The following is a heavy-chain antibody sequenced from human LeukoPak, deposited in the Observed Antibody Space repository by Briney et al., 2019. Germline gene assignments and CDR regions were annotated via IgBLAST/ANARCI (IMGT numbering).Heavy chain of an antibody. V-gene: IGHV3-48*03. CDR3: ASEASGSTDY. J-gene: IGHJ4*02. Sequence: GGSLRLSCAASGFTFSSYEMNWVRQAPGKGLEWVSYISSSGSTIYYADSVKGRFTISRDNAKNSLYLQMNSLRAEDTAVYYCASEASGSTDYWGQGTLVTVSP. CDR1: GFTFSSYE. CDR2: ISSSGSTI. D-gene: IGHD3-10*01.